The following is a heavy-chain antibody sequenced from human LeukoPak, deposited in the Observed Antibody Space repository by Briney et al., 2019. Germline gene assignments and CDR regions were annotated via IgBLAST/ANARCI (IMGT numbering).Heavy chain of an antibody. D-gene: IGHD4-17*01. J-gene: IGHJ5*02. Sequence: SETLSLTCTVSGGSISSSSYSWGWIRQPPGKGLEWIGSIYYSGSTYYNPPLKSRVTISVDTSKNQFSLKLSSVTAADTAVYYCARRETTVTTLGWFDPWGQGTLVTVSS. CDR1: GGSISSSSYS. CDR3: ARRETTVTTLGWFDP. V-gene: IGHV4-39*01. CDR2: IYYSGST.